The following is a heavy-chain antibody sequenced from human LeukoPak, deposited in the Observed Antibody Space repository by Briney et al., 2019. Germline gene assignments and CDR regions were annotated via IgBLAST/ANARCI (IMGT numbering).Heavy chain of an antibody. V-gene: IGHV3-30*02. Sequence: GRSLRLSCAASGFTFSSYGMHWVRQAPGKGLEWVAFIRYDGSNKYYADSVKGRFTISRDNSKNTLYLQMNSLRAEDTAVYYCAKAQPLPPYYMDVWGKGTTVTISS. CDR1: GFTFSSYG. CDR2: IRYDGSNK. J-gene: IGHJ6*03. CDR3: AKAQPLPPYYMDV. D-gene: IGHD5-18*01.